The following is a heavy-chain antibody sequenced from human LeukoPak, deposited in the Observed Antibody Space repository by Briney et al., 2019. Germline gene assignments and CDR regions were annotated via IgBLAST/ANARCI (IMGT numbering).Heavy chain of an antibody. CDR3: ARYNWNVRYYYMDV. CDR2: IYTSGCT. CDR1: GGSISSYY. J-gene: IGHJ6*03. V-gene: IGHV4-4*09. D-gene: IGHD1-20*01. Sequence: SETLSLTCTVSGGSISSYYWSWIRQPPGKGLEWIGYIYTSGCTNYNPSHKSRVTISVDTSKNQFSLKLSSVTAADTAVYYCARYNWNVRYYYMDVWGKGTTVTVSS.